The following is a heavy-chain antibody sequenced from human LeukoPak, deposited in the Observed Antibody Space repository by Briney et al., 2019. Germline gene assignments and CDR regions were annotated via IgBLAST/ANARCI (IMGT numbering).Heavy chain of an antibody. D-gene: IGHD6-13*01. CDR2: ISWNSGSI. CDR3: AKDIEPRAAAGTFWFDP. Sequence: PGRSLRRSCADSGFTFDDYAMHWVRQAPGKGLEWVSGISWNSGSIGYADSVKGRFTISRDNAKNSLYLQMNSLRAEDMALYYCAKDIEPRAAAGTFWFDPWGQGTLVTVSS. J-gene: IGHJ5*02. CDR1: GFTFDDYA. V-gene: IGHV3-9*03.